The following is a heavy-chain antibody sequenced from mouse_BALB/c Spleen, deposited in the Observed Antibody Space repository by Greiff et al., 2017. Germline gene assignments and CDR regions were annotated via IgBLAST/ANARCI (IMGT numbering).Heavy chain of an antibody. Sequence: DVKLQESGPELVKPGASVKISCKASGYTFTDYNMHWVKQSHGKSLEWIGYIYPYNGGTGYNQKFKSKATLTVDNSSSTAYMELRSLTSEDSAVYYCARYYYGSSLFDYWGQGTTLTVSS. CDR1: GYTFTDYN. D-gene: IGHD1-1*01. CDR2: IYPYNGGT. J-gene: IGHJ2*01. V-gene: IGHV1S29*02. CDR3: ARYYYGSSLFDY.